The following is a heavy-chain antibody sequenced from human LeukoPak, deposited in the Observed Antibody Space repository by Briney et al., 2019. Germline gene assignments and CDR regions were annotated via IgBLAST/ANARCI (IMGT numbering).Heavy chain of an antibody. V-gene: IGHV3-64*01. CDR2: INDNGCST. CDR3: AREAHSSGWPLDY. CDR1: GFTFTTYA. J-gene: IGHJ4*02. D-gene: IGHD6-19*01. Sequence: GGSLRLSCAASGFTFTTYAIHWVRQAPGKGLEFVSAINDNGCSTFYANSVKGRFTVSRDNSKNTAYLQMGSLRAEDLAVYYCAREAHSSGWPLDYWGQGTLVSVSS.